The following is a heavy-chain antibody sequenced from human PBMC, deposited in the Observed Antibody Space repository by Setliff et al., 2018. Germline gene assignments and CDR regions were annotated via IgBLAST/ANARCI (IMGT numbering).Heavy chain of an antibody. J-gene: IGHJ6*02. D-gene: IGHD5-18*01. V-gene: IGHV4-59*02. CDR2: IYHNGNT. CDR3: VRDRTAYSYGLDV. CDR1: GGSVSPYF. Sequence: KASETLSLTCTVSGGSVSPYFWSWIRQPPGKGLEWIGYIYHNGNTNFNPSLETRVTMSVDTSKNQFALNLRSVTAADTAVYYCVRDRTAYSYGLDVWGQGTTVTVSS.